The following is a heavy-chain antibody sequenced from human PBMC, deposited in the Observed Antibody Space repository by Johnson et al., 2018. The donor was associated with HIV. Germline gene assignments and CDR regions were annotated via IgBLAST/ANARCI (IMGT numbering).Heavy chain of an antibody. V-gene: IGHV3-30*02. Sequence: QVQLVESGGGVVQPGGSLRLSCAASGFTFSSYGMHWVRQAPGKGLEWVAFIRCDGSNKYYADSVQGRFTISRDKSKNTLYLQMNSLRAEDTAVYYCAGTEMITFGGVIVLGGAFDIWGQGTMVTVSS. D-gene: IGHD3-16*02. CDR2: IRCDGSNK. CDR1: GFTFSSYG. J-gene: IGHJ3*02. CDR3: AGTEMITFGGVIVLGGAFDI.